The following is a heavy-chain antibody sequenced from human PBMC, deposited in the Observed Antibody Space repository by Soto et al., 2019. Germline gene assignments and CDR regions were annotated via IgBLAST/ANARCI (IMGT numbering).Heavy chain of an antibody. Sequence: PSETLSLTCAVYGGSFSGYDWSWIRQPPGKGLEWIGEINHSGSTNYNPSLKSRVTISVDTSKNQFSLKLSSVTAADTAVYYCARGRIVVVPAATFDYWGQGTLVTVSS. CDR3: ARGRIVVVPAATFDY. J-gene: IGHJ4*02. CDR1: GGSFSGYD. CDR2: INHSGST. V-gene: IGHV4-34*01. D-gene: IGHD2-2*01.